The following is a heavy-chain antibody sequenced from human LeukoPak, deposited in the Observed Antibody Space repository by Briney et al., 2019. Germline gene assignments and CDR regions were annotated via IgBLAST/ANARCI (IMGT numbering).Heavy chain of an antibody. D-gene: IGHD6-13*01. Sequence: ASVKVSCKASGYVFIDYYMHWVRQAPGQGLEWMGWFNPSSGGTKYAQQFQGRVTMTSDTSRSTVYMELSRLSSDDTAVYYCARDVSSSSWYVGWRDLYYYYYMDVWGKGTTVTVSS. V-gene: IGHV1-2*02. J-gene: IGHJ6*03. CDR2: FNPSSGGT. CDR1: GYVFIDYY. CDR3: ARDVSSSSWYVGWRDLYYYYYMDV.